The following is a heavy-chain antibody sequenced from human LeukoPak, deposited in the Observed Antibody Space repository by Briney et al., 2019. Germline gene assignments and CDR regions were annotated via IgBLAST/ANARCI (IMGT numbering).Heavy chain of an antibody. V-gene: IGHV4-30-4*01. J-gene: IGHJ4*02. D-gene: IGHD4-17*01. Sequence: SETLSLTCTVSGGSISSGDYYWSWIRQPPGKGLEWIGHIYYSGSTYYNPSLKSRVTISVDTSKNQFSLKLSSVTAADTAVYYCARVRWYYFDYWGQGTLVTVSS. CDR3: ARVRWYYFDY. CDR2: IYYSGST. CDR1: GGSISSGDYY.